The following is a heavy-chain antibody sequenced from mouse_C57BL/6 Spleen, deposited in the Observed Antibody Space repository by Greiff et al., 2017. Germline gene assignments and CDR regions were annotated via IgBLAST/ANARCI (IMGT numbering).Heavy chain of an antibody. CDR3: ARSGTTVVATDFDY. J-gene: IGHJ2*01. Sequence: VQLQQSGPELVKPGASVKIPCKASGYTFTDYNMDWVKQSHGKSLEWIGDINPNNGGTIYNQKFKGKATLTVDKSSSTAYMELRSLTSEDTAVYYCARSGTTVVATDFDYWGQGTTLTVSS. CDR2: INPNNGGT. CDR1: GYTFTDYN. V-gene: IGHV1-18*01. D-gene: IGHD1-1*01.